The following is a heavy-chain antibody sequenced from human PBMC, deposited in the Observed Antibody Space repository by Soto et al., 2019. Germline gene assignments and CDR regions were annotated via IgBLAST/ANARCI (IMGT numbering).Heavy chain of an antibody. V-gene: IGHV3-23*01. J-gene: IGHJ4*02. CDR1: GFTFSSYA. D-gene: IGHD3-22*01. CDR2: ISGSGGST. CDR3: AKDHAPTYYYDSSGYSHFDY. Sequence: GGPLRLSCAASGFTFSSYAMSWVRQAPGKGLEWVSAISGSGGSTYYADSVKCRFTISRDNSKNTLYLQMNSLRAEDTAVYYCAKDHAPTYYYDSSGYSHFDYWGQGTLVTVSS.